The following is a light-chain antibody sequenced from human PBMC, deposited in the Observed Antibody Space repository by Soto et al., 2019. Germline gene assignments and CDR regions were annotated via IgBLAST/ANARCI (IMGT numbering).Light chain of an antibody. CDR3: QQRSDWLIT. Sequence: EIVLTQSPATLSLAPGERATLSCTASQSVSTYLAWYQQKPGRAPRLLIYDASNRATGIPARFSGSGSGTDFTLTISSLEPEDFAVYYCQQRSDWLITFGQGTQLEIK. CDR2: DAS. CDR1: QSVSTY. J-gene: IGKJ5*01. V-gene: IGKV3-11*01.